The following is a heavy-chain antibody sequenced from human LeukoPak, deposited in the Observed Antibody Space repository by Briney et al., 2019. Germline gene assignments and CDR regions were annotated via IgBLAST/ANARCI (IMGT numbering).Heavy chain of an antibody. J-gene: IGHJ4*02. V-gene: IGHV1-2*04. CDR3: ARETYSSSSLGY. CDR2: INPNSGGT. CDR1: GYTFTGYY. Sequence: ASVNVSCKASGYTFTGYYMHWVRQAPGQGLERMGWINPNSGGTNYAQKFQGWVTMTRDTSISTAYMELSRLRSDDTAVYYCARETYSSSSLGYWGQGTLVTVSS. D-gene: IGHD6-13*01.